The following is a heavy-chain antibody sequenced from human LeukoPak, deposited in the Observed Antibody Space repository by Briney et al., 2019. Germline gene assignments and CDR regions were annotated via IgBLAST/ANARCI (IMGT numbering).Heavy chain of an antibody. CDR2: IYYSGST. D-gene: IGHD3-22*01. V-gene: IGHV4-59*01. Sequence: SETLSLTCTVSGGSISSYYWSWIRQPPGKGLEWIGYIYYSGSTNYNPSLKSRVTISVDTSKNQFSLKLSSVTAADTAVYYCARSDSNYDSSGSAFNFDYWGQGTLVTVSS. CDR1: GGSISSYY. CDR3: ARSDSNYDSSGSAFNFDY. J-gene: IGHJ4*02.